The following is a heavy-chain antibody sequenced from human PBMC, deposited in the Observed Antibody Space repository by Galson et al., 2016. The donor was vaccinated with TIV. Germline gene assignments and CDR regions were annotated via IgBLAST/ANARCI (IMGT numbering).Heavy chain of an antibody. D-gene: IGHD6-13*01. Sequence: SVKVSCKASGGTFNIYAISWVRQAPGQGLEWMGGILPIFGAANYAQKFQGRVTITVDESTNTAYMELSSLKSEDTAVYYCARPSSSCRGCSYYYYMDVWGKGTTVTVSS. CDR1: GGTFNIYA. CDR3: ARPSSSCRGCSYYYYMDV. CDR2: ILPIFGAA. V-gene: IGHV1-69*13. J-gene: IGHJ6*03.